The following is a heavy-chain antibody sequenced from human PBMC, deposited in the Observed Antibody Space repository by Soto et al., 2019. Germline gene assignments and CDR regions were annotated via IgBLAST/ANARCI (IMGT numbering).Heavy chain of an antibody. CDR3: ARTDGDLDV. D-gene: IGHD4-17*01. Sequence: QVQLVQSGAEVKKPGASVKVSCKASGYTFSSYDINWVRQATGQGLEWMGWMNPKSGHTGSAQKFQGRVTMTRDTSISTAYMELSSLRSEDPAIYYCARTDGDLDVWGQGTTVTVSS. CDR1: GYTFSSYD. CDR2: MNPKSGHT. V-gene: IGHV1-8*01. J-gene: IGHJ6*02.